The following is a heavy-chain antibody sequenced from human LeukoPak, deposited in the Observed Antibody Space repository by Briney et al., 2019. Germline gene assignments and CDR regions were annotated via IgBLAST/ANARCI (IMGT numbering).Heavy chain of an antibody. Sequence: GGSLRLSCAASGFTFSSYAMTWVRQAPGKGLEWVSGISGSGGRTYYADYVKGRSTISRDNSKNTLYLHLDDLRADDTAIYYCAKKIGAPYDSSESYFLFDYWGQGTLVTVSS. D-gene: IGHD3-22*01. J-gene: IGHJ4*02. V-gene: IGHV3-23*01. CDR1: GFTFSSYA. CDR3: AKKIGAPYDSSESYFLFDY. CDR2: ISGSGGRT.